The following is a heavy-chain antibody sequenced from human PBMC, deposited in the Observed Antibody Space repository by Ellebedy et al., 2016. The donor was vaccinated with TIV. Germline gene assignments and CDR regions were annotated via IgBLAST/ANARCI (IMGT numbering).Heavy chain of an antibody. D-gene: IGHD5-24*01. Sequence: ASVKVSCXSSGFTFTSHEFFWVRQAPGQGLEWMARVRAYNGNTNYAQKFQGRVTMTTDTSTSTAYMELRSLRSDDTAVYYCARGPRDGYRVPGGYWGQGTLVTVSS. V-gene: IGHV1-18*01. CDR3: ARGPRDGYRVPGGY. CDR2: VRAYNGNT. J-gene: IGHJ4*02. CDR1: GFTFTSHE.